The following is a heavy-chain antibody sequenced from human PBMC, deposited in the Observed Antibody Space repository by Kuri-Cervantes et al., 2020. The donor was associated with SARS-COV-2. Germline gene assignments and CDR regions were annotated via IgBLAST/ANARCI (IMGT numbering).Heavy chain of an antibody. CDR2: ISGSGGST. J-gene: IGHJ4*02. CDR1: GFTFSSYA. D-gene: IGHD4-17*01. Sequence: GESLKISCAASGFTFSSYAMSWVRQAPGKGLEWVSAISGSGGSTYYADSVKGRFTISRDNSKNTLYLQMNSLRAEDTAVYYCAKAPYGDKGAFDYWDQGTLVTSPQ. V-gene: IGHV3-23*01. CDR3: AKAPYGDKGAFDY.